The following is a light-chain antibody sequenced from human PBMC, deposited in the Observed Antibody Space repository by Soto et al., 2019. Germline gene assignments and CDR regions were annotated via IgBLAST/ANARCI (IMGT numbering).Light chain of an antibody. J-gene: IGKJ4*01. Sequence: DIQMTQSPSSVSASVGDRVTLTCRASQDIGNLLAWYQQKPGKAPKLLIYFGSNLQTGVPSRFSGSGSGTDFTLTISSLQPEDLATYYCQQADSFPLTFGRGTRVEIK. CDR3: QQADSFPLT. CDR2: FGS. CDR1: QDIGNL. V-gene: IGKV1-12*01.